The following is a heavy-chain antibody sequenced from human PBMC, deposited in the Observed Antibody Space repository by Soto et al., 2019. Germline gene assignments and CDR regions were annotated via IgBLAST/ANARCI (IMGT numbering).Heavy chain of an antibody. Sequence: SETLSLTCTVSGGSISSSSFYWGWIRQSPGKGLEWIGSLYYSASTSYYNPSLKSRVTISVDTSKDQFSLKLTSVTAADTAVYYCATTGLRYSQIDYWGQGTLVTVSS. D-gene: IGHD5-18*01. J-gene: IGHJ4*02. V-gene: IGHV4-39*01. CDR1: GGSISSSSFY. CDR2: LYYSAST. CDR3: ATTGLRYSQIDY.